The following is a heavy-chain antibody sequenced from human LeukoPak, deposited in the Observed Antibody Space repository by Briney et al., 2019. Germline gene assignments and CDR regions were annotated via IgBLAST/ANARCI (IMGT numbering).Heavy chain of an antibody. CDR1: GLTFSDAW. J-gene: IGHJ4*02. V-gene: IGHV3-15*01. CDR2: IRNDRIT. CDR3: TWMATIFIVDY. Sequence: GGSLRLSCVLSGLTFSDAWMSWVRQAPGKGLEWVGRIRNDRITDYAAPVQGRFSISRDNSKNTFYLQMNSPRTEDTGMYFCTWMATIFIVDYWGQGTLVTVSS. D-gene: IGHD5-12*01.